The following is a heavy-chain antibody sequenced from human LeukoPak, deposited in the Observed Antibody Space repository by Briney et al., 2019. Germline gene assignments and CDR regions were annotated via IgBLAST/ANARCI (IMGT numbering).Heavy chain of an antibody. CDR2: ISGSGVST. Sequence: GGSLRLSCAASGFTFTSYAMNWVRQAPGKGLGWVSAISGSGVSTYYADSVKGRFTISRDNSKNMLYLQMNSLRAEDTAVYYCAKDGPLVGPYYFDYWGQGTLVTVSS. CDR3: AKDGPLVGPYYFDY. J-gene: IGHJ4*02. V-gene: IGHV3-23*01. D-gene: IGHD1-26*01. CDR1: GFTFTSYA.